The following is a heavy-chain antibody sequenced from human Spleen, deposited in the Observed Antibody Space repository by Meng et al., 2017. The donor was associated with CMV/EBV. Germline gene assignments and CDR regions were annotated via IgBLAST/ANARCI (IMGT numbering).Heavy chain of an antibody. D-gene: IGHD3-10*01. CDR3: ARGSITMVRGAEASYFDL. Sequence: GESLKISCAASGFTFSSYAMHWVRQAPGKGLEWVAVISYDGSNKYYADSVKGRFTISRDNSKNTLYLQMNSLRAEDTAGYYCARGSITMVRGAEASYFDLWGRGTLVTISS. CDR2: ISYDGSNK. CDR1: GFTFSSYA. J-gene: IGHJ2*01. V-gene: IGHV3-30*04.